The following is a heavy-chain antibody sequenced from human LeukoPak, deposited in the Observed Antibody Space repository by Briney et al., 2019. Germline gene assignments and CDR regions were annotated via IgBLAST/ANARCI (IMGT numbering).Heavy chain of an antibody. V-gene: IGHV4-39*07. CDR1: GASISSASYY. J-gene: IGHJ5*02. Sequence: PSETLSLTCTVSGASISSASYYWAWIRQPPGKGLEWIASMHYTGSTYFNPSLKSRVTIPVDTSKNQFSLNLNSVTAADTAVYYCARDPRQGGDFWSATNWFDPWGQGTLVTVSS. CDR3: ARDPRQGGDFWSATNWFDP. CDR2: MHYTGST. D-gene: IGHD3-3*01.